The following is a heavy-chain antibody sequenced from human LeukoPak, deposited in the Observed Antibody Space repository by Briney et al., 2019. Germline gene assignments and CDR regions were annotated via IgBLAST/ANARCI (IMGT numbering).Heavy chain of an antibody. CDR3: TRGVRSGWYGVDFDY. V-gene: IGHV3-30-3*01. CDR1: GFTFSSYA. CDR2: ISYDGSNK. D-gene: IGHD6-19*01. J-gene: IGHJ4*02. Sequence: GGSLRLSCAASGFTFSSYAMHWVRQAPGKGLEWVAVISYDGSNKYYADSVKGRFTISRDNSKNTLYLQMNSLKTEDTAVYYCTRGVRSGWYGVDFDYWGQGTLVTVSS.